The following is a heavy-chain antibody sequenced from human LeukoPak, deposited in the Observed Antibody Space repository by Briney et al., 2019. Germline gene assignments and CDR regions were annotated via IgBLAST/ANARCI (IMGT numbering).Heavy chain of an antibody. Sequence: ASVKVSCKASGYTFTSYGISWVRQAPGQGLEWMGWISAYNGNTNYAQKLQGRVTMTTDTSTSTAYMELRSLRSDDTAVYYCARRPYYYDSSGYYPGAFDIWGQGTMVTASS. CDR2: ISAYNGNT. V-gene: IGHV1-18*01. J-gene: IGHJ3*02. CDR3: ARRPYYYDSSGYYPGAFDI. D-gene: IGHD3-22*01. CDR1: GYTFTSYG.